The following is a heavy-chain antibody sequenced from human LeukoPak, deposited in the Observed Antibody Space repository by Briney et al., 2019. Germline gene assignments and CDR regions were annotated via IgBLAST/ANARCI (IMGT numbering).Heavy chain of an antibody. CDR1: GGSISSSSYY. CDR2: IYYSGST. CDR3: ARYPMTAPFDY. D-gene: IGHD2-2*01. Sequence: PSETLSLTCTVSGGSISSSSYYWGWIRQPPGKGLEWIGSIYYSGSTYYNPSLKSRVTISVDTSKNQFSLKLSSVTAADTAVYYCARYPMTAPFDYWGQGTLVTVSS. J-gene: IGHJ4*02. V-gene: IGHV4-39*01.